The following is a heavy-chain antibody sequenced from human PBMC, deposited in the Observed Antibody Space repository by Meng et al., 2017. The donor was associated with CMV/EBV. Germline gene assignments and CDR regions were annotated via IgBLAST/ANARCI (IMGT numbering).Heavy chain of an antibody. Sequence: YCWSWIRQPPGKGLEWTGEINHSGSTNYNPSLKSRDTISVDTSKTLFSLKLSSVTAADTVVYYCARGAVLVTMVRGVIGGVPNWFDPWGQGTLVTVSS. CDR2: INHSGST. CDR3: ARGAVLVTMVRGVIGGVPNWFDP. V-gene: IGHV4-34*01. CDR1: YC. J-gene: IGHJ5*02. D-gene: IGHD3-10*01.